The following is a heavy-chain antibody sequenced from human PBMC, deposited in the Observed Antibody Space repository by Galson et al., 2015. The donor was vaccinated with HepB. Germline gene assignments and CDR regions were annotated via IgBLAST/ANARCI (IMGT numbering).Heavy chain of an antibody. J-gene: IGHJ4*02. D-gene: IGHD3-22*01. CDR3: AKDFDSSGFYYDYLDY. CDR2: ISGSGVTT. CDR1: GFTFSSYA. Sequence: SLRLSCAASGFTFSSYAMNWVRRAPGKGLEWVSLISGSGVTTYYADSVKGRFTISRDNSKNTLYLQMNSLRAEDTALYFCAKDFDSSGFYYDYLDYWGQGTLVAVSS. V-gene: IGHV3-23*01.